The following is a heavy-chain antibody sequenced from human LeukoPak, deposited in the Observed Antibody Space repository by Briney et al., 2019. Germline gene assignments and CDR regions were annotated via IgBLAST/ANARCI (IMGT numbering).Heavy chain of an antibody. V-gene: IGHV1-46*01. CDR3: AREHATMNGDHCAFDI. Sequence: GASVKVSCKASGYTFTSYYMHWVRQAPGQGLEWMGIINPSGGSTSYAQKFQGRVTMTRGTSTSTVYMELSSLRSEDTAVYYCAREHATMNGDHCAFDIWGQGTMVTVSS. D-gene: IGHD3-10*02. CDR1: GYTFTSYY. CDR2: INPSGGST. J-gene: IGHJ3*02.